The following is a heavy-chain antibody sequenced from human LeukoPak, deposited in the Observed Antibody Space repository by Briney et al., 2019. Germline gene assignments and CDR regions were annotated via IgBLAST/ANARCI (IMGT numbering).Heavy chain of an antibody. V-gene: IGHV4-59*01. CDR3: ARCRHYYDSSGHSYYYGMDV. CDR2: IYYSGST. D-gene: IGHD3-22*01. Sequence: SETLSLTCTVSGGSISSYYWSWIRQPPGKGLEWIGYIYYSGSTNYNPSLKSRVTISVDTSKNQFSLKLSSVTAADTAVYYCARCRHYYDSSGHSYYYGMDVWGQGTTVTVSS. J-gene: IGHJ6*02. CDR1: GGSISSYY.